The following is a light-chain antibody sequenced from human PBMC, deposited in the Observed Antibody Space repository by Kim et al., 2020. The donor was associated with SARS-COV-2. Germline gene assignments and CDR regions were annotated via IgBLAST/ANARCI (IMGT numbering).Light chain of an antibody. CDR1: SSDVGGYNY. J-gene: IGLJ3*02. CDR2: DVS. CDR3: SSYTSSSTQV. Sequence: QSALTQPASVSGSPGQSITISCTGTSSDVGGYNYVSWYQQHPGKAPKLMIYDVSNRPSGVSNRFSGSKSGNTAPLTISGLQAEDEADYYCSSYTSSSTQVFGGGTQLTVL. V-gene: IGLV2-14*03.